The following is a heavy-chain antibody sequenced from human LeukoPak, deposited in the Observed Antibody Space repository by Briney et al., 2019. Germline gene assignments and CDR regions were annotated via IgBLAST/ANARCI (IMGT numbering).Heavy chain of an antibody. V-gene: IGHV1-8*01. J-gene: IGHJ5*02. CDR2: MNPNSGNT. D-gene: IGHD3-10*01. CDR3: ARGLNYYGSGSYWDWFDP. CDR1: GYTFTSYD. Sequence: ASVKVSCKASGYTFTSYDINWVRQATGQGLEWMGWMNPNSGNTGYAQKFQGRVTMTRNTSISTAYMELSSLRSEDTAVYYCARGLNYYGSGSYWDWFDPWGQGTLVTVSS.